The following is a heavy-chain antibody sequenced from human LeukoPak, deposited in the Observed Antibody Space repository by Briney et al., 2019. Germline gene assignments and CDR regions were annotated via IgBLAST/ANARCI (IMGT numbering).Heavy chain of an antibody. J-gene: IGHJ4*02. CDR3: ARDITRITMVRGVMARPNFDY. CDR1: GYTLTSYG. V-gene: IGHV1-18*01. CDR2: ISAYNGNT. D-gene: IGHD3-10*01. Sequence: ASVKVSCKASGYTLTSYGISWVRQAPGQGLEWMGWISAYNGNTNYAQKLQGRVTMTTDTSTSTAYMELRSLRSDDTAVYYCARDITRITMVRGVMARPNFDYWGQGTLVTVSS.